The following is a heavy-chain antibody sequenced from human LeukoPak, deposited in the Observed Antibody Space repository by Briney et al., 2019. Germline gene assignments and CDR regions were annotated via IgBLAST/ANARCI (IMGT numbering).Heavy chain of an antibody. V-gene: IGHV1-69*05. CDR2: IIPVFGTA. CDR3: ARVQGVGAALVGWFDP. CDR1: GGTFSNHA. J-gene: IGHJ5*02. D-gene: IGHD6-6*01. Sequence: SVKVSCKASGGTFSNHAISWMRQAPGQGLEWMGGIIPVFGTANYAQRFQGRVTITTDDSTSTGYMELSSLRSEDTAVYYCARVQGVGAALVGWFDPGAREPWSSSPQ.